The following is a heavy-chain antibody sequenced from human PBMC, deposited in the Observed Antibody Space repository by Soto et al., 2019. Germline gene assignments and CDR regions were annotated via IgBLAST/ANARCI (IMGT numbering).Heavy chain of an antibody. CDR2: ISGSGGST. Sequence: PGGYLTLSCAASGFTFSSYAMSWVRQAPGKGLEWVSAISGSGGSTYYADSVKGRFTISRDNSKNTLYLQMNSLRAEDSAVFYFATAPFSTGYFVYLCPGTLVTVSS. J-gene: IGHJ4*02. CDR1: GFTFSSYA. CDR3: ATAPFSTGYFVY. V-gene: IGHV3-23*01.